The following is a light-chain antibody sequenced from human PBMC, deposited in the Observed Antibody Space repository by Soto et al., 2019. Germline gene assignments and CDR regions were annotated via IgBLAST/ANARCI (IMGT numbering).Light chain of an antibody. CDR3: SSYTSSSTLG. Sequence: QSALTQPASVSGSPGQSITISCTGTSSYVGGYNYVSWYQQHPGKAPKLMIYDVSKRPAGVSNRFSGSTSGNTASLTLPGLQAEDEADYFCSSYTSSSTLGFGGWTKLTVL. J-gene: IGLJ2*01. CDR2: DVS. V-gene: IGLV2-14*01. CDR1: SSYVGGYNY.